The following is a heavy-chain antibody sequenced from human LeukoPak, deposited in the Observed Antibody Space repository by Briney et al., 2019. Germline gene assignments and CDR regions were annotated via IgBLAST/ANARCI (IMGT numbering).Heavy chain of an antibody. CDR1: GFTFSNYV. CDR2: ISGSGDST. Sequence: GGSLRLSCAASGFTFSNYVMSWVRQAPGKGLEWVSAISGSGDSTYYADSVKGRFTISKDNSKNTLYLQMNSLRAEDTAVYYCAQQWLLFDCWGQGTLVTVSS. J-gene: IGHJ4*02. V-gene: IGHV3-23*01. CDR3: AQQWLLFDC. D-gene: IGHD6-19*01.